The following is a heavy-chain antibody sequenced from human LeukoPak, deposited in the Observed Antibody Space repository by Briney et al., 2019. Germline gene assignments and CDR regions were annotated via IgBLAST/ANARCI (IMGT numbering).Heavy chain of an antibody. CDR3: ASLRSYSDAFDI. J-gene: IGHJ3*02. CDR2: IYPGDSDT. V-gene: IGHV5-51*01. Sequence: HGESLKISCKGSGYSFTSYWIGWVRQMPGKGLEWMGIIYPGDSDTRYSPSFQGQVTISADKSIGTAYLQWSSLKASDIAMYYCASLRSYSDAFDIWGQGTMVTVSS. CDR1: GYSFTSYW. D-gene: IGHD2-21*01.